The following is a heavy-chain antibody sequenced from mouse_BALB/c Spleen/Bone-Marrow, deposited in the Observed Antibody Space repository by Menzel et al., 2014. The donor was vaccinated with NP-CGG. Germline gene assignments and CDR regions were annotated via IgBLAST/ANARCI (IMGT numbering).Heavy chain of an antibody. CDR2: TWSGGST. CDR3: ARNRYGRAFDY. Sequence: VQLQQSGPGLVQPSQSLSITCTVSGFSLTSYGVHWVRQSPGKGLEWLGVTWSGGSTDYNAAFISRLSISKDNSKSQVFFKMNSLQANDTAIYYCARNRYGRAFDYWDQSATLTISS. CDR1: GFSLTSYG. D-gene: IGHD1-1*01. J-gene: IGHJ2*01. V-gene: IGHV2-2*02.